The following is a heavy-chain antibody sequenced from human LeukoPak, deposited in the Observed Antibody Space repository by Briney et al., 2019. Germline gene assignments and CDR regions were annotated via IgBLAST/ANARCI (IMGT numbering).Heavy chain of an antibody. CDR2: IYHSGST. D-gene: IGHD4-11*01. V-gene: IGHV4-38-2*02. CDR1: GYSISSGYY. Sequence: PSETLSLTCTVSGYSISSGYYWGWIRQPPGKGLEWIGSIYHSGSTYYSPSLKSRVTISVDTSKNQFSLKLSSVTAADTAVYYCARVPSVTYYYYMDVWGKGTTVTVSS. CDR3: ARVPSVTYYYYMDV. J-gene: IGHJ6*03.